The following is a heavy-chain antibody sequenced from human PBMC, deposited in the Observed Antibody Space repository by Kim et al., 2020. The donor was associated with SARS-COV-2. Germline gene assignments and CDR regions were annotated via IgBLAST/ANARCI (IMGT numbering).Heavy chain of an antibody. CDR3: ARDRVSGWYRGNFDY. J-gene: IGHJ4*02. D-gene: IGHD6-19*01. V-gene: IGHV4-39*07. CDR1: GGSISSSSYY. Sequence: SETLSLTCTVSGGSISSSSYYWGWIRQPPGKGLEWIGSIYYSGSTYYNPSLKSRVTISVDTSKNQFSLKLSSVTAADTAVYYCARDRVSGWYRGNFDYWGQGTLVTVSS. CDR2: IYYSGST.